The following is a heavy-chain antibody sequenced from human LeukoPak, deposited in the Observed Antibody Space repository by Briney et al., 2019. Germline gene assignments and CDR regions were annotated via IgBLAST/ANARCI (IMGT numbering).Heavy chain of an antibody. J-gene: IGHJ4*02. Sequence: GGSLRLSCAASGLTFRSYAVGWVRQAPGKRLEWVSVISGSGGATYYADSVKGRFTISRDNSKNTLYLQMKSLRAEDTAVYYCAKVYDPDSYIDYWGQGTLVTVSA. D-gene: IGHD2/OR15-2a*01. CDR2: ISGSGGAT. CDR1: GLTFRSYA. CDR3: AKVYDPDSYIDY. V-gene: IGHV3-23*01.